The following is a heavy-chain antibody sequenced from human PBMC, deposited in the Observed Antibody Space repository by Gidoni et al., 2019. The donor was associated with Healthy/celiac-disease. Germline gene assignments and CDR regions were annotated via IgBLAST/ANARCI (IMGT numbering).Heavy chain of an antibody. Sequence: EVQLVESGGGLVQPGGSLRLSCAASGFTFISYWMSWVRQAPGKGLEWVANIKQDGSEKYYVDSVKGRFTISRDNAKNSLYLQMNSLRAEDTAVYYCARDDILTKGYYYGMDVWGQGTTVTVSS. J-gene: IGHJ6*02. CDR3: ARDDILTKGYYYGMDV. CDR1: GFTFISYW. D-gene: IGHD3-9*01. V-gene: IGHV3-7*03. CDR2: IKQDGSEK.